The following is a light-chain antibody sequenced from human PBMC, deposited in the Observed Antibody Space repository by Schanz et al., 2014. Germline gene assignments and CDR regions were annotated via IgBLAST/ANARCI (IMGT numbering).Light chain of an antibody. CDR3: QQGYSSART. CDR1: QTISTN. V-gene: IGKV1-39*01. CDR2: AAS. Sequence: DIEMTQSPSSLSASVGDRVTITCRASQTISTNLNWYQQKPGKAPELLIYAASSLQSGVPSRFSGSGSGTDFTLTITSLHPDDFATYYCQQGYSSARTFGQGTKVEI. J-gene: IGKJ1*01.